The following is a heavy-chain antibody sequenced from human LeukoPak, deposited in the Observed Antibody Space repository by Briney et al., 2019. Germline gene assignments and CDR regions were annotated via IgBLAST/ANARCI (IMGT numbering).Heavy chain of an antibody. CDR3: ARGGIWDGHDI. Sequence: PSETLSLTCTVSGGSISSYYWSWIRQPPGKGLEWIGYIYYSGSTNYNPSLKSRVTISVDTSKNQFSLKLSSVTAADTAVYYCARGGIWDGHDIWGQGTMVTVSS. J-gene: IGHJ3*02. D-gene: IGHD1-14*01. V-gene: IGHV4-59*08. CDR2: IYYSGST. CDR1: GGSISSYY.